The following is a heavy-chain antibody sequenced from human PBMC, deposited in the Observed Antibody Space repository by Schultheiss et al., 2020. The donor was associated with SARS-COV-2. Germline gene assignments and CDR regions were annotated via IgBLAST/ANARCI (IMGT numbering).Heavy chain of an antibody. V-gene: IGHV3-7*01. CDR1: GFTFSSYW. CDR2: IKQDGSEK. Sequence: GESLKISCAASGFTFSSYWMSWVRQAPGKGLEWVANIKQDGSEKYYVDSVKGRFTISRDNAKNSLYLQMNSLRAEDTAVYYCARELSSPEENWFDPWGQGTLVTVSS. J-gene: IGHJ5*02. CDR3: ARELSSPEENWFDP.